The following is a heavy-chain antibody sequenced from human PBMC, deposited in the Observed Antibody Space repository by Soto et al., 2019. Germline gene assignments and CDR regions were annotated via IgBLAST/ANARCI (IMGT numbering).Heavy chain of an antibody. J-gene: IGHJ4*02. CDR3: AKDRIYDYIWGALYYFDY. V-gene: IGHV3-23*01. D-gene: IGHD3-16*01. Sequence: GGSLRLSCAASGFTFSSYAMSWVRQAPGKGLEWVSAISGSGGSTYYAESVKGRFTNSRDNSKNTLYLQMNSLRAEDTAVYYCAKDRIYDYIWGALYYFDYWGQGTLVTVSS. CDR2: ISGSGGST. CDR1: GFTFSSYA.